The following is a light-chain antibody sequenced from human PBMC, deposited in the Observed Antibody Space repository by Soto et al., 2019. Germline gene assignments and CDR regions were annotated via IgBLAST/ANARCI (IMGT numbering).Light chain of an antibody. Sequence: QSALTQPPSASGSPGQSVTISCTGTSSDVGGYNFVSWYQLHPGKAPKLMIYEVSKRPPGVPDRFSGSKSGNTASLTVSGLQAEDEADYYCSSYAGSNNLEVFGGGTKLTVL. CDR2: EVS. CDR1: SSDVGGYNF. V-gene: IGLV2-8*01. CDR3: SSYAGSNNLEV. J-gene: IGLJ3*02.